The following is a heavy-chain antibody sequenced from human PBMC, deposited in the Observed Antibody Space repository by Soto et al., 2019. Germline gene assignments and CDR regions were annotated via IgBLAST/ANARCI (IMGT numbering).Heavy chain of an antibody. CDR1: GYTFTNYF. D-gene: IGHD5-12*01. CDR3: ARAAYSGPDF. V-gene: IGHV1-46*01. J-gene: IGHJ4*02. Sequence: QVQLVQSGAEVKKPGASVKVSCKASGYTFTNYFIHWMRQAPGQGLEWMGSINSNGGYTRYAQRCQGRVTMTRDTSTSTLYMEISTLTSDDTATYFCARAAYSGPDFWGQGTLVSVSS. CDR2: INSNGGYT.